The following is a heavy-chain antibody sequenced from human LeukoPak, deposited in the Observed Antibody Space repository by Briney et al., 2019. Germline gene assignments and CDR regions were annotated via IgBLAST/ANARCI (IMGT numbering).Heavy chain of an antibody. V-gene: IGHV3-9*01. CDR3: ARITGGYNLMDY. CDR1: GFTFHDYA. Sequence: PGGSLRLSCAASGFTFHDYAMHWVRQAPGKGLEWVSGISWNSGSIGYADSVKGRFAMSRDNARNTLYLQMNSLRVEDTAVYYCARITGGYNLMDYWGQGTLVTVSS. D-gene: IGHD5-24*01. J-gene: IGHJ4*02. CDR2: ISWNSGSI.